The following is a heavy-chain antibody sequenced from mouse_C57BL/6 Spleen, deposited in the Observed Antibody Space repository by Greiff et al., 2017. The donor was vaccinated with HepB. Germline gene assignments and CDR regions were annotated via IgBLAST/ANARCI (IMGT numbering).Heavy chain of an antibody. V-gene: IGHV1-55*01. CDR3: ARGDYGSSYNFYY. D-gene: IGHD1-1*01. J-gene: IGHJ2*01. CDR1: GYTFTSYW. CDR2: IYPGSGST. Sequence: QVQLQQPGAELVKPGASVKMSCKASGYTFTSYWITWVKQRPGQGLEWIGDIYPGSGSTNYNEKFKSKATLTVDTSSSTAYMQLSSLTSEDSAVYYCARGDYGSSYNFYYWGQGTTLTVSS.